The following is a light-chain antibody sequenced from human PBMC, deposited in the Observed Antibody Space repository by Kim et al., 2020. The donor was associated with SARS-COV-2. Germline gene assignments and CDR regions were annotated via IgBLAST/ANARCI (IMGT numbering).Light chain of an antibody. CDR1: QTLYKSNNHNY. V-gene: IGKV4-1*01. CDR2: WAS. CDR3: QQYSTTPLT. Sequence: DIVMTQSPDSLSVSLGERATISRKSSQTLYKSNNHNYLSWYQQKPGQPPKLIIYWASTRESGVPDRFIGSGSGTDFTLTINSLQAEDVAFYYRQQYSTTPLTFGGGTKLEI. J-gene: IGKJ4*01.